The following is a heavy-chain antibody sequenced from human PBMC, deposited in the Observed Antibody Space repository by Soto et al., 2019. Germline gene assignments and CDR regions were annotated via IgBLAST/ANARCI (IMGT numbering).Heavy chain of an antibody. J-gene: IGHJ4*02. CDR2: SYYSGST. V-gene: IGHV4-31*03. CDR3: ARAVGVAAAGPFDY. D-gene: IGHD6-13*01. Sequence: QVQLQESGPGLVKPSQTLSLTCTVSGASISSGGYYWSWIRQHPGKGLEWIGYSYYSGSTYYNPSLKSRVTISVDRSKNQFSLKLSSGTAADTAVYYCARAVGVAAAGPFDYWGQGTLVTVSS. CDR1: GASISSGGYY.